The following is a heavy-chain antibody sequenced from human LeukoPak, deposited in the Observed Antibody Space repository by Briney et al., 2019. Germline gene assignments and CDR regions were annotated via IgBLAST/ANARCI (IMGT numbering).Heavy chain of an antibody. CDR1: GFTFTNAW. V-gene: IGHV3-15*01. CDR3: TTDLGTYYHGSQRLIPIDY. D-gene: IGHD3-10*01. CDR2: IKSKTDGETT. Sequence: GGSLRLSCVDSGFTFTNAWMSWARQAPGKGLEWIGRIKSKTDGETTNYAEPVRGRFTISRDDSKSAVYLQMNSLKIEGTAVYYCTTDLGTYYHGSQRLIPIDYWGQGTLVTVSS. J-gene: IGHJ4*02.